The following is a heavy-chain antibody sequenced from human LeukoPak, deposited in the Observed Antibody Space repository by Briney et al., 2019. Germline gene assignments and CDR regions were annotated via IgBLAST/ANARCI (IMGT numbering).Heavy chain of an antibody. CDR3: ARQYSTSWYGFDH. Sequence: GGSLRLSCAASGFTFSKYGMSWVRQAPGKGLEWVSGISDGGRRTHNADSVKGRFTITRDNPKNTLYLQMNSLRVEDTAVYYCARQYSTSWYGFDHWGQGTLVTVSS. CDR2: ISDGGRRT. CDR1: GFTFSKYG. J-gene: IGHJ4*02. V-gene: IGHV3-23*01. D-gene: IGHD6-13*01.